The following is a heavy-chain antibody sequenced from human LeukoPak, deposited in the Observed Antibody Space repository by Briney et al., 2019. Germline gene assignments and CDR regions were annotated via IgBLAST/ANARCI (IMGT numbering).Heavy chain of an antibody. Sequence: SETLSLTCTVSGGSISSYYWSWVRQPPGKGLEWIGCIYYSGSTNYNPSLKSRVTISVDTSKNLFSLKLSSVTAADTAVYYCARDQLGWADYWGQGTLVTVSS. J-gene: IGHJ4*02. CDR2: IYYSGST. CDR3: ARDQLGWADY. D-gene: IGHD7-27*01. CDR1: GGSISSYY. V-gene: IGHV4-59*01.